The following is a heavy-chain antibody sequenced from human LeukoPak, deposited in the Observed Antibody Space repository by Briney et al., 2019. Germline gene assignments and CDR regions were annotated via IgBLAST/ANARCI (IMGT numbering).Heavy chain of an antibody. J-gene: IGHJ5*02. V-gene: IGHV4-59*01. CDR1: GGSISSYY. Sequence: SETLSLTCTVSGGSISSYYWSWIRQPPGKGLEWIGYIYYSGSTNYNPSLKSRVTISVDTSKNQFSLKLSSVTAADTAVYYCARGRVGWFDPWGQGTLVTVSS. CDR2: IYYSGST. D-gene: IGHD1-26*01. CDR3: ARGRVGWFDP.